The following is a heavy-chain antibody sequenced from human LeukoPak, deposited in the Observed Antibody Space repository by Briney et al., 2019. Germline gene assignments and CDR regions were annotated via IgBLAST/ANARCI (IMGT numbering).Heavy chain of an antibody. V-gene: IGHV3-23*01. CDR1: GFTFSNYA. CDR2: ISGSDGST. J-gene: IGHJ4*02. Sequence: GGSLRLTCAASGFTFSNYAMSWVRQAPGKGLEWVSTISGSDGSTYYADSVKGRFTISRDNSKNTLYLQMNSLRVEDTAIYYCAKGRGYCTGGSCYSDYWGQGTLVTVSS. D-gene: IGHD2-15*01. CDR3: AKGRGYCTGGSCYSDY.